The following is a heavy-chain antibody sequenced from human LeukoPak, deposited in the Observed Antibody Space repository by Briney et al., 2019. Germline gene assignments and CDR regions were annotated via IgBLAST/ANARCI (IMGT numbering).Heavy chain of an antibody. CDR1: GFTFSSYS. V-gene: IGHV3-21*01. J-gene: IGHJ6*03. Sequence: GGSLRLSCPASGFTFSSYSMNWVRQAPGKGLEWVSSISSSSSYIYYADSVKGRFTISRDNAQNSLYLQMNSLRAEDTAVYYCARVYQEQLVYYYYMDVWGKGTTVTVSS. D-gene: IGHD6-6*01. CDR2: ISSSSSYI. CDR3: ARVYQEQLVYYYYMDV.